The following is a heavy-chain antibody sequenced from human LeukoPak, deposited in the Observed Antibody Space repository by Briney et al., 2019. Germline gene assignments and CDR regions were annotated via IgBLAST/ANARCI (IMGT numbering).Heavy chain of an antibody. CDR2: MNPNSGNT. CDR1: GYTFTSYD. V-gene: IGHV1-8*01. J-gene: IGHJ6*03. D-gene: IGHD3-10*01. Sequence: ASVKVSCKASGYTFTSYDINWVRQATGQGLEWMGWMNPNSGNTGYAQKFQGRVTMTRNTSIRTAYMELSSLRSEDTAVYYCARGRRKGYYGSGSRGYYYYMDVWGKGTTVTISS. CDR3: ARGRRKGYYGSGSRGYYYYMDV.